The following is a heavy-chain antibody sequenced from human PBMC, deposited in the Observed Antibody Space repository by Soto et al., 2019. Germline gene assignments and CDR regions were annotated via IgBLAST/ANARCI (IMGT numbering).Heavy chain of an antibody. CDR1: GGSISSGGYY. CDR3: ARDGGDGYNNDAFDI. D-gene: IGHD5-12*01. J-gene: IGHJ3*02. Sequence: QVQLQESGPGLVKPSQTLSLTCTVSGGSISSGGYYWSWIRQHPGKGLEWIGYIYYSGSTYYNPSLKSRVTRSVDTSKNQFSLKLSSVTAADTAVYYCARDGGDGYNNDAFDIWGQGTMVTVSS. V-gene: IGHV4-31*03. CDR2: IYYSGST.